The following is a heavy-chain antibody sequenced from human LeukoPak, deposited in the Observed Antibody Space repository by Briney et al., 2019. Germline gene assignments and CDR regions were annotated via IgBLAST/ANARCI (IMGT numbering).Heavy chain of an antibody. CDR1: GGSISSGSYY. J-gene: IGHJ4*02. CDR3: ARSLPLQDGYKGMGDY. Sequence: PSETLSLTCTVSGGSISSGSYYWSWIRQPAGKGLEWIGRIYTSGSTNYNPSLKSRVTISVDTSKNQFSLKLSSVTAADTAVYYCARSLPLQDGYKGMGDYWGQGTLVTVSS. D-gene: IGHD5-24*01. CDR2: IYTSGST. V-gene: IGHV4-61*02.